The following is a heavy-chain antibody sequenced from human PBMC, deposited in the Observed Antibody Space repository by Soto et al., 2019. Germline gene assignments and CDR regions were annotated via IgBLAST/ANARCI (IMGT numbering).Heavy chain of an antibody. CDR2: IYYSGST. D-gene: IGHD3-10*01. V-gene: IGHV4-59*01. J-gene: IGHJ4*02. Sequence: PSETLSLTCTVSGGSISSYYWSWVRQPPGKGLGWIGYIYYSGSTNYNPSLKSRVTISVDTSKNQFSLKLSSVTAADTAVYYCARAGSGSYYHFDYWGQGTLVTVSS. CDR1: GGSISSYY. CDR3: ARAGSGSYYHFDY.